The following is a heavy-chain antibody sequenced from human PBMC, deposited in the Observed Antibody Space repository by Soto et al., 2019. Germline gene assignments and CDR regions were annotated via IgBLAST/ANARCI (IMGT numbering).Heavy chain of an antibody. J-gene: IGHJ4*02. V-gene: IGHV4-4*02. CDR2: IYYSGST. D-gene: IGHD3-10*01. CDR1: GGSISSSNW. CDR3: ATQTANFYGSGSYYLPFDY. Sequence: PSETLSLTCAVSGGSISSSNWWSWVRQPPGKGLEWIGNIYYSGSTTYNPSLKSRVTISVDTSKNQFSLRLSSVTAADTAVYYCATQTANFYGSGSYYLPFDYWGQGTLVTVSS.